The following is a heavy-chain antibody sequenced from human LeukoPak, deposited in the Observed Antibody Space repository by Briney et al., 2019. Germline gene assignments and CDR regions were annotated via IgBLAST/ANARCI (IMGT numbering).Heavy chain of an antibody. CDR3: AKDRYSSGWSFDY. V-gene: IGHV3-23*01. CDR2: ISGSGGST. CDR1: GFTFSSYA. J-gene: IGHJ4*02. D-gene: IGHD6-19*01. Sequence: GGSLRLSCAASGFTFSSYAKSWVRQAPGKGLEWVSAISGSGGSTYYADSVKGRFTISRDNSKNTLYLQMNSLRAEDTAVYYCAKDRYSSGWSFDYWGQGTLVTVSS.